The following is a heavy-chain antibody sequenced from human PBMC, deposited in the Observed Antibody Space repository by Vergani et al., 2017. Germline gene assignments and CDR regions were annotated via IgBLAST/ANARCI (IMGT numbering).Heavy chain of an antibody. CDR3: AMGGWFGEYYDSYGMDV. D-gene: IGHD3-10*01. CDR1: GYTFTSYY. V-gene: IGHV1-46*01. Sequence: QVQLVQSGAEVKKPGASVKVSCKASGYTFTSYYMHWVRQAPGQGLEWMGIINPSGGSTSYAQKFQVRVTMTRDTSTSTVYMELSSLRSEDTAVYYCAMGGWFGEYYDSYGMDVWGQGTTVTVSS. J-gene: IGHJ6*02. CDR2: INPSGGST.